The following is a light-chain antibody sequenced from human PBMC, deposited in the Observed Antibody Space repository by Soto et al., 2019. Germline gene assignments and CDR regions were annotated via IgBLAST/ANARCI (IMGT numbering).Light chain of an antibody. V-gene: IGLV2-14*03. CDR3: SSYTTSSPLGV. J-gene: IGLJ1*01. CDR2: DVS. Sequence: QSLLTQPASLSASPGQSITISCTGTSSDVGGYEYVSWYQQHPGKAPKRIIYDVSDRPSGVSNRFSGSKSGNTASLAISGLQAEDEADYYCSSYTTSSPLGVFGTGTKVTVL. CDR1: SSDVGGYEY.